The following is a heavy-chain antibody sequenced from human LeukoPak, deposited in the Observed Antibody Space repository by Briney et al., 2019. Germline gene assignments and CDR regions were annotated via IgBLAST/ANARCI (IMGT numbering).Heavy chain of an antibody. V-gene: IGHV3-43*01. D-gene: IGHD1-26*01. CDR1: GFTFDDYT. Sequence: PGGSLRLSCAASGFTFDDYTMHWVRQAPGKGLEWVSLISWDGDSTYYADSVKGRFTISRDNSKNSLFLQMNSLRTEDTALYFCAKDIYAKGAVGAFDHWGQGTLVTVSS. J-gene: IGHJ4*02. CDR2: ISWDGDST. CDR3: AKDIYAKGAVGAFDH.